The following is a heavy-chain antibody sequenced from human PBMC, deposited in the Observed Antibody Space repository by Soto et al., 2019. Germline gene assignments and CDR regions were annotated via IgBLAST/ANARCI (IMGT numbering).Heavy chain of an antibody. CDR2: SSASGADT. V-gene: IGHV3-23*01. CDR1: GFTFTTYA. D-gene: IGHD1-7*01. J-gene: IGHJ4*02. CDR3: AKVYANWNYALDY. Sequence: GGSLRLSCAASGFTFTTYAMTWVRQAPGRGLEWVSGSSASGADTYYADSVKGRFTVSRDNSKNTLYLQMNSLRAEDTAVYYCAKVYANWNYALDYWGQGTLVTVSS.